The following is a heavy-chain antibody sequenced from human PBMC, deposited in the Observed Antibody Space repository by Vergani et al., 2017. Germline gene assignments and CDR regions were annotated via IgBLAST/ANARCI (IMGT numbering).Heavy chain of an antibody. Sequence: QGQLAQSGAEVKKPGSSVKVSCKASGGTFSSYSISWVRQAPGQGLEWMGRIIPIFGTTSYAQKFQGRVTILADESTSTAYMELSSLRSEDTAVYYCGGEADFYGLVGRLLDRWRGRSLVTVSS. J-gene: IGHJ5*02. CDR3: GGEADFYGLVGRLLDR. V-gene: IGHV1-69*13. D-gene: IGHD3-10*01. CDR2: IIPIFGTT. CDR1: GGTFSSYS.